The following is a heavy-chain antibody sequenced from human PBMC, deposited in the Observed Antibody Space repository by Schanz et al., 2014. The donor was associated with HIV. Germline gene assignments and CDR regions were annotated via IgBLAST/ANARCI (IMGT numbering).Heavy chain of an antibody. J-gene: IGHJ3*02. V-gene: IGHV1-18*01. D-gene: IGHD4-17*01. CDR1: GYTFISYG. Sequence: QVQLVQSGSEVKKPGSSVKVSCKASGYTFISYGITWVRQAPGQGLEWMGWISAYNGNTNYAQKVQGRVTMTTDTSTSTAYMELRSLTSDDTAVYYCARGERTVHDAFDIWGQGTMVTVSS. CDR2: ISAYNGNT. CDR3: ARGERTVHDAFDI.